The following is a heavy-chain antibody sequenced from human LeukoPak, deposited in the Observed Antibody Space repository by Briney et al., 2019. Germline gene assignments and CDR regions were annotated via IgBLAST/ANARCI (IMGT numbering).Heavy chain of an antibody. D-gene: IGHD4-23*01. CDR2: IYYSGST. Sequence: PSETLSLTCTVSGGSISSYYWSWNRQHPGKGLEWIGYIYYSGSTYYNPSLKSRVTISVDTSKNQFSLKLSPVTAADTAVYYCARRGLRWTFDYWGQGTLVTVSS. CDR3: ARRGLRWTFDY. V-gene: IGHV4-59*06. CDR1: GGSISSYY. J-gene: IGHJ4*02.